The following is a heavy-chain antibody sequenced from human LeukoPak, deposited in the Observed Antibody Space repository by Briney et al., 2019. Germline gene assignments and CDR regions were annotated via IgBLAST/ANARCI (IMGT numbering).Heavy chain of an antibody. CDR3: AKDRKPARGDWYFDL. D-gene: IGHD1-14*01. Sequence: PGGSLRLSCAASGFTFRSYAMHWVRQAPGKGLEWVAVISYDAINKYYADSVKGRFTISRDNSKNTLYLQMNSLRAEDTAVYYCAKDRKPARGDWYFDLWGRGTLVTVSS. CDR1: GFTFRSYA. CDR2: ISYDAINK. V-gene: IGHV3-30*18. J-gene: IGHJ2*01.